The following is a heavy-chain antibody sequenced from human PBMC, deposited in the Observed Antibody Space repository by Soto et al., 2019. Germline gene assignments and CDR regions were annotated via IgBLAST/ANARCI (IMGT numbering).Heavy chain of an antibody. Sequence: QVQLQQWGAGLLKPSETLSLTCAVYGGSFSGYYWSWIRQPPGKGLEWIGEINHSGSTNYNPSLKSRVTLSVDTSTNQFSLKLSSVTAADTAVYYCARGSLLWFGELSYYGMDVWGQGTTVTVSS. CDR1: GGSFSGYY. CDR3: ARGSLLWFGELSYYGMDV. D-gene: IGHD3-10*01. CDR2: INHSGST. J-gene: IGHJ6*02. V-gene: IGHV4-34*01.